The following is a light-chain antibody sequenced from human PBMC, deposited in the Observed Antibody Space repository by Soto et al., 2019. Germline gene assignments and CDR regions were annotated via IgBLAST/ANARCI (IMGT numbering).Light chain of an antibody. J-gene: IGLJ1*01. CDR3: AAWDDSLRGGV. V-gene: IGLV1-47*02. Sequence: QSVLTQTPSASGTPGQRVTISCSGSRSNIGSNYVYWYQQLPGTAPKLLIHSNNQRPSGVPDRFSGSKSGTSASLAISGLRSEDEADYYCAAWDDSLRGGVFGTGTKLTVL. CDR2: SNN. CDR1: RSNIGSNY.